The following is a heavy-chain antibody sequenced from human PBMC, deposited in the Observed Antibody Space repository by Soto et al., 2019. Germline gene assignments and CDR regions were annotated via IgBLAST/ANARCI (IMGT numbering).Heavy chain of an antibody. CDR2: IYRSGAT. CDR1: GFTVTSNY. D-gene: IGHD3-10*01. J-gene: IGHJ6*02. CDR3: ARDIGMIRASYGVDV. Sequence: GSVRIACAASGFTVTSNYMTWVRQAPGKGLEWVSVIYRSGATYYPDSVRGRFTASRDYSHNTLYLQMDSLRVEDTAVYYCARDIGMIRASYGVDVSCPATTVSVSS. V-gene: IGHV3-53*01.